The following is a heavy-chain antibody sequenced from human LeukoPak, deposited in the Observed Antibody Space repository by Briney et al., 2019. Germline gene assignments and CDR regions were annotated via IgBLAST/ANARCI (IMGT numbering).Heavy chain of an antibody. CDR3: ASLGDWLSLEY. V-gene: IGHV4-4*07. D-gene: IGHD3/OR15-3a*01. J-gene: IGHJ4*02. CDR2: IYTSGST. Sequence: TSETLSLTCTVSGGSISSYYWSWIRQPAGKGLEWIGRIYTSGSTNYNPSLKSRVTMSVDTSKNQFSLKLSSVTAADMAVYYCASLGDWLSLEYWGQGTLVTVSS. CDR1: GGSISSYY.